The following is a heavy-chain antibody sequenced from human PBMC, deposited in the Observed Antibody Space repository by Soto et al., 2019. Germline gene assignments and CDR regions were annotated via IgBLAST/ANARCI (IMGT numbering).Heavy chain of an antibody. Sequence: QLQLQESGPGLVKPSETLSLTCTVSGGSISSSSYYWGWIRQPPGKGLEWIGSIYYSGSTYYNPSLKSRVTKSVDTSKNQFSLKRSAVTAADTAVYYCARLRVVAATPFDYWGQGTLVTVSS. CDR1: GGSISSSSYY. D-gene: IGHD2-15*01. J-gene: IGHJ4*02. CDR3: ARLRVVAATPFDY. CDR2: IYYSGST. V-gene: IGHV4-39*01.